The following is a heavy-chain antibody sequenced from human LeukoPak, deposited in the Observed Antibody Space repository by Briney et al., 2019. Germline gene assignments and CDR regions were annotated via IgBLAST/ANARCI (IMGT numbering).Heavy chain of an antibody. CDR3: ARRWGQQLALFDY. Sequence: PSEPLSLPCAVYGGSFSGYYWSWIRQPPGKRLEWIGEINHSGSTNYNPSLKSRVTISVDTSKNRFSLKLSSVTAADTAVYYCARRWGQQLALFDYWGQGTLVTVSS. J-gene: IGHJ4*02. D-gene: IGHD6-13*01. CDR1: GGSFSGYY. V-gene: IGHV4-34*01. CDR2: INHSGST.